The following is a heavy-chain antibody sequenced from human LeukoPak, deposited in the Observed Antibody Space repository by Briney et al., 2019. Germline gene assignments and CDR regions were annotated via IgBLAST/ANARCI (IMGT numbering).Heavy chain of an antibody. D-gene: IGHD4-11*01. Sequence: ASVKVSCKTAGYTFTDYYIHWVRQAPGQGLEWMGWINPNSGETNSAQKFQGRVTMTGDTSISTAYMELRRVTSDDTAVYYCARDRDYSNTERGFDYWGQGTLVTVSS. CDR2: INPNSGET. J-gene: IGHJ4*02. V-gene: IGHV1-2*02. CDR1: GYTFTDYY. CDR3: ARDRDYSNTERGFDY.